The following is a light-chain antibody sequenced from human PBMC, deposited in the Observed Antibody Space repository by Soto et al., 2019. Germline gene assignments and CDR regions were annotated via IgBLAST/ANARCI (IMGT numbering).Light chain of an antibody. CDR1: SSDVGGYNY. J-gene: IGLJ1*01. Sequence: QSVLTQPASVSGSPGQSITISCTVTSSDVGGYNYVSWYQQHPGKAPKLMIYEVSNRPSGVSNRFSGSKSGNTASLTISGLQAEDEADYYYSSYTSSSTYVFGTGTKVTVL. V-gene: IGLV2-14*01. CDR3: SSYTSSSTYV. CDR2: EVS.